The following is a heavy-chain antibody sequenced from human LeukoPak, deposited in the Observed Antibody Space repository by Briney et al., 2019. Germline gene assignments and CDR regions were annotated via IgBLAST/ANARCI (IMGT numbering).Heavy chain of an antibody. CDR1: GFTFSDAW. V-gene: IGHV3-15*01. CDR3: TTDRRGAGLTSTDTWTFDY. J-gene: IGHJ4*02. D-gene: IGHD1-1*01. Sequence: PGGSLRLSCAASGFTFSDAWMSWVRQAPGKGLEWVGRIKTKFNDATTDYAAPVKGRFTISRDDSKDTLYLQMNSLTTEDTALYYCTTDRRGAGLTSTDTWTFDYWGQGTLVTVSS. CDR2: IKTKFNDATT.